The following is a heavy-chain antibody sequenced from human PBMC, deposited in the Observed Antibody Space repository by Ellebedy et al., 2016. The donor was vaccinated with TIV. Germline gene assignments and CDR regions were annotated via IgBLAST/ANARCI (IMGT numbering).Heavy chain of an antibody. V-gene: IGHV1-69*13. CDR3: ARVTTPRHSGAFDI. Sequence: AASVKVSCKASGGTFSSYAISWVRQAPGQGLEWMGGIIPIFGTANYAQKFQGRVTITADESTSTAYMELSSLRSEDTAVYYCARVTTPRHSGAFDIWGQGTMVTVSS. CDR1: GGTFSSYA. J-gene: IGHJ3*02. CDR2: IIPIFGTA. D-gene: IGHD4-17*01.